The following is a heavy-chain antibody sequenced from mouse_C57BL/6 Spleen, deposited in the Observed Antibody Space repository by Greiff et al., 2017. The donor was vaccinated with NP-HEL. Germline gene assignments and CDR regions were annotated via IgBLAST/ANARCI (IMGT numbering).Heavy chain of an antibody. D-gene: IGHD2-3*01. CDR2: IYPGDGDT. Sequence: QVQLKESGPELVKPGASVKISCKASGYAFSSSWMNWVKQRPGKGLEWIGRIYPGDGDTNYNGKFKGKATLTADKSSSTAYMQLSSLTSEDSAVYFCARSHDGYVDYWGQGTTLTVSS. J-gene: IGHJ2*01. V-gene: IGHV1-82*01. CDR1: GYAFSSSW. CDR3: ARSHDGYVDY.